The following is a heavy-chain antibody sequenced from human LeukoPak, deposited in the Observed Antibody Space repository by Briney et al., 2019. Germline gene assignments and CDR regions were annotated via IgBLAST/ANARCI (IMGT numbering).Heavy chain of an antibody. J-gene: IGHJ4*02. D-gene: IGHD2-2*02. V-gene: IGHV1-69*02. CDR2: IIPILGIA. CDR3: ASFIVVVPAAII. CDR1: GGTYISYT. Sequence: SVKVSCKASGGTYISYTISWVRQAPGQGLEWMGRIIPILGIANYAQKFQGRVTITADKSTSTAYMELSSLRSEDTAVYYCASFIVVVPAAIIWGQGTLVTVSS.